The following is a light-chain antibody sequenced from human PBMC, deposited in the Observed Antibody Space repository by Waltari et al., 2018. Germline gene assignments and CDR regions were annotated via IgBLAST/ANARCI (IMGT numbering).Light chain of an antibody. Sequence: QSALTQPASVSGSPGQSITISCTGTSSDVGTYNLVSWYQQHPGKAPKRMIYEVTKRPSGVSNRFSGPKSGNTASLTSSGLQAEDEADYSCCSYASSSILLFGGGTKLTVL. J-gene: IGLJ2*01. CDR2: EVT. CDR1: SSDVGTYNL. V-gene: IGLV2-23*02. CDR3: CSYASSSILL.